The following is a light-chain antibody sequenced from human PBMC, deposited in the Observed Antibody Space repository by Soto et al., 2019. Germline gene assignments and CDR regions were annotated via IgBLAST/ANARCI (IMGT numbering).Light chain of an antibody. CDR3: QQRSTWPYT. CDR1: QSVTRY. Sequence: EIVLTQSPATLSLYPGERATLPCRASQSVTRYLAWYQQKPGQAPRLLIYDASNRATGIPVRFSGSGSGTDFTLTISSLEPEDFAVYYCQQRSTWPYTFGQGTKLEIQ. V-gene: IGKV3-11*01. CDR2: DAS. J-gene: IGKJ2*01.